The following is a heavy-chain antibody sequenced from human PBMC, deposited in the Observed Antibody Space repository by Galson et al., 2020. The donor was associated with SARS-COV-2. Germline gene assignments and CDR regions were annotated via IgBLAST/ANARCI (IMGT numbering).Heavy chain of an antibody. V-gene: IGHV4-38-2*01. CDR3: ARVRDGPSFPYYFDY. CDR2: ISNTGET. J-gene: IGHJ4*02. CDR1: GDSISRGYY. Sequence: SETLSLTCGVSGDSISRGYYWGWIRQSPGTGLEWMGSISNTGETYYNPSLKSRLSMSIKTSKNEFSLRLNFVTGADTAVYHCARVRDGPSFPYYFDYWGLGTRVTVSS.